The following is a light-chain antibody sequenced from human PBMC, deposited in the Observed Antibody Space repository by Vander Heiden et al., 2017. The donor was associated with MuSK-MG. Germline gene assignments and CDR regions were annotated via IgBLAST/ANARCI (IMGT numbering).Light chain of an antibody. CDR2: AAS. V-gene: IGKV1-39*01. Sequence: DIQMTQSPSSLSASVGDRVTITCRASQSISSYLNWYQQKPGKAPKLLIYAASSLQSAVPSKISSSRSARDFTLTISSMQPEDYATYYCRQSDSNPATFGQGTKLEIK. CDR3: RQSDSNPAT. J-gene: IGKJ2*01. CDR1: QSISSY.